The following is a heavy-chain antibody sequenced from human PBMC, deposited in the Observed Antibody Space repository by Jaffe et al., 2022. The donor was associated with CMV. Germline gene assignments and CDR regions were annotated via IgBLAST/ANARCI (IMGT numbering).Heavy chain of an antibody. D-gene: IGHD3-10*01. CDR2: IWYDGSNQ. Sequence: QVQLVESGGGVVQPGRSLRVSCAASGFSFSGHSMHWVRQAPGKGLEWVAVIWYDGSNQYYADSVKGRFTISRDISKNTLYLQMNSLRAEDTAVYYCARDSGRGGSLDYWGQGTLVTVSS. J-gene: IGHJ4*02. CDR3: ARDSGRGGSLDY. V-gene: IGHV3-33*08. CDR1: GFSFSGHS.